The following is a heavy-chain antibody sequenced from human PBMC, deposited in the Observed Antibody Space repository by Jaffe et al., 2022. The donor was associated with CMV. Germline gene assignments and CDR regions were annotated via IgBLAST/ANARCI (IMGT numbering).Heavy chain of an antibody. CDR3: ARPYCSSTSCYSGDAFDI. CDR2: INPNSGGT. CDR1: GYTFTGYY. J-gene: IGHJ3*02. V-gene: IGHV1-2*04. D-gene: IGHD2-2*01. Sequence: QVQLVQSGAEVKKPGASVKVSCKASGYTFTGYYMHWVRQAPGQGLEWMGWINPNSGGTNYAQKFQGWVTMTRDTSISTAYMELSRLRSDDTAVYYCARPYCSSTSCYSGDAFDIWGQGTMVTVSS.